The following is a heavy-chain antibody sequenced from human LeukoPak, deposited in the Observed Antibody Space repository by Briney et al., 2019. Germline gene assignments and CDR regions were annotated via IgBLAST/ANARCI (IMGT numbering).Heavy chain of an antibody. D-gene: IGHD3-22*01. CDR3: ARGYYDSSGYYYYYYYYMDV. CDR1: GGSISSSNW. V-gene: IGHV4-4*02. Sequence: SETLSLTCAVSGGSISSSNWWSWVRQPPGKGLEWIGEIYHSGSTNYNPSLKSRVTISVDKSKNQFSLKLSSVTAADTAVYYCARGYYDSSGYYYYYYYYMDVWGKGTTVTVSS. CDR2: IYHSGST. J-gene: IGHJ6*03.